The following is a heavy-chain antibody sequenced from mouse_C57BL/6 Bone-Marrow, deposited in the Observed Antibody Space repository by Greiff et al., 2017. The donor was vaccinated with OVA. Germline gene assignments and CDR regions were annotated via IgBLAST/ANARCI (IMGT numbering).Heavy chain of an antibody. CDR1: GYSFTGYF. D-gene: IGHD1-1*01. Sequence: EVQGVESGPELVKPGDSVKISCKASGYSFTGYFMNWVMQSHGKSLEWIGRINPYNGDTFYNQKFTGKATLTVDKSSSTAHMELRSLTSEDSEVYYCARDYGRSYVGAPGFAYWGQGTLVTVSA. V-gene: IGHV1-20*01. CDR3: ARDYGRSYVGAPGFAY. J-gene: IGHJ3*01. CDR2: INPYNGDT.